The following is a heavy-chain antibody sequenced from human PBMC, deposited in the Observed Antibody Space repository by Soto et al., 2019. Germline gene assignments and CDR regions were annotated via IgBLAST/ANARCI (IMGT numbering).Heavy chain of an antibody. CDR1: GGSISSGGYS. D-gene: IGHD6-13*01. CDR2: IYHSGST. V-gene: IGHV4-30-2*01. CDR3: ASGQQLVRNY. J-gene: IGHJ4*02. Sequence: QLQLQESGSGLVKPSQTLSLTCAVSGGSISSGGYSWSWIRQPPGKGLEWSGYIYHSGSTYYNPAPQRPVTVSVAGAKSQFSLTLSSVTAADTAVYYCASGQQLVRNYWGQGTLVTVSS.